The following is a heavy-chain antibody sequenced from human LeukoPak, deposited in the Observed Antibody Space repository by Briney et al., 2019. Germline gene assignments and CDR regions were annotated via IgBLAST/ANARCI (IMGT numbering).Heavy chain of an antibody. CDR1: GFTFSSYS. CDR3: ARVVVPAARTPFDY. Sequence: GGSLRLSCAASGFTFSSYSMNWVRQAPGKGLEWVSSISSSSYIYYADSVKGRFTISRDNAKNSLYLQMNSLRAEDTAVYYCARVVVPAARTPFDYWGQGTLVTVSS. D-gene: IGHD2-2*01. J-gene: IGHJ4*02. CDR2: ISSSSYI. V-gene: IGHV3-21*01.